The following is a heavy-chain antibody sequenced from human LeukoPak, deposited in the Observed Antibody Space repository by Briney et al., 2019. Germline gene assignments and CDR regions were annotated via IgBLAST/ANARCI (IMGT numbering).Heavy chain of an antibody. D-gene: IGHD3-22*01. Sequence: SETLSLTCTVSGGSISSYYWSWIRQPPGKGLGWIGYIYHSGSTNYNPSLKSRVTISVDTSKNQFSLKLSSVTAADTAVYYCARGRDSSGYYYIDYWGQGTLVTVSS. J-gene: IGHJ4*02. CDR2: IYHSGST. CDR1: GGSISSYY. V-gene: IGHV4-59*01. CDR3: ARGRDSSGYYYIDY.